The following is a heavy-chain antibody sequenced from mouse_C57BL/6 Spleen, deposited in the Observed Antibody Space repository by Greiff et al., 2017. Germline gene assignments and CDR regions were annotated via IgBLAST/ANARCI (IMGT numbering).Heavy chain of an antibody. Sequence: QVQLQQSGAELVMPGASVKLSCKASGYTFTSYWMHWVKQRPGQGLEWIGEIDPSDSYTNYNQKFKGKSTLTVDKSSSTAYMQRSSLTSEDSAVYYCARRYYGSTWYFDVWGTGTTVTVSS. CDR2: IDPSDSYT. J-gene: IGHJ1*03. V-gene: IGHV1-69*01. D-gene: IGHD1-1*01. CDR1: GYTFTSYW. CDR3: ARRYYGSTWYFDV.